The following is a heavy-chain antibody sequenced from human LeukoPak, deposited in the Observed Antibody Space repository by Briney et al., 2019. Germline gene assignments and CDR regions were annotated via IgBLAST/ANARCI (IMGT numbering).Heavy chain of an antibody. J-gene: IGHJ4*02. CDR3: TRGTTGTGWYMYYFGH. CDR2: IRSKIYGGTI. V-gene: IGHV3-49*03. Sequence: GGSLRLSCTASGFTFRDYTMSWFRQAPGRGLEWVAFIRSKIYGGTIEYAASVKGRFTISRDDSNNIAYLQMNSLETEDTAVYYCTRGTTGTGWYMYYFGHWGQGTQVTVSS. D-gene: IGHD6-19*01. CDR1: GFTFRDYT.